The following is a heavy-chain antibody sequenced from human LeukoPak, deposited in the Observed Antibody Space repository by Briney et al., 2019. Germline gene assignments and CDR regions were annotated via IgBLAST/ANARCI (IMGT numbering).Heavy chain of an antibody. CDR2: ISAYNGNT. Sequence: GASGKVPCKASGYTFTSYGISWVRQAPGQGLELMGWISAYNGNTNYAQKLQGRVTMTTDTSTRTAYMELRRLRSDATPVYYCARDPGYGDFLHFDSWGPGTLVTVSS. CDR1: GYTFTSYG. CDR3: ARDPGYGDFLHFDS. V-gene: IGHV1-18*01. J-gene: IGHJ4*02. D-gene: IGHD4-17*01.